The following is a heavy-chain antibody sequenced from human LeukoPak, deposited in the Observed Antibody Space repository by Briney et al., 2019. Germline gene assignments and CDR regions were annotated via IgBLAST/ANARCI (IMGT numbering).Heavy chain of an antibody. CDR3: ASQYSSGWYNWFDP. D-gene: IGHD6-19*01. V-gene: IGHV1-2*02. CDR2: INPNSGGT. Sequence: GASVKVSCKASGYTFTGYYMHWVRQAPGQGLKWMGWINPNSGGTNYAQKFQGRVTMTRDTSISTAYMELSRLRSDDTAVYYCASQYSSGWYNWFDPWGQGTLVTVSS. CDR1: GYTFTGYY. J-gene: IGHJ5*02.